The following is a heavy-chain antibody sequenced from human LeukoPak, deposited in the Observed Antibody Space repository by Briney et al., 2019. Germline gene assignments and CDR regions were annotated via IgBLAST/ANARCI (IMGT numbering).Heavy chain of an antibody. J-gene: IGHJ4*02. D-gene: IGHD1-26*01. V-gene: IGHV3-74*01. CDR1: GFTFSNYW. CDR2: IETNGRST. Sequence: SGRSLRLSCAASGFTFSNYWVHWVRQAPGKGLVWVSCIETNGRSTFYADSVKGRFTISRDNAKNTVYLQMNSLRAEDTAVYYCARDGVGSMPLDYWGQGILVTVSS. CDR3: ARDGVGSMPLDY.